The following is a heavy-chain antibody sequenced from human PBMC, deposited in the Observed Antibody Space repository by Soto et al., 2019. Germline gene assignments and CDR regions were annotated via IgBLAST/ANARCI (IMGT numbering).Heavy chain of an antibody. CDR1: GFTFSSYG. V-gene: IGHV3-33*01. J-gene: IGHJ4*02. D-gene: IGHD3-9*01. CDR2: IWYDGSNK. Sequence: QVQLVESGGGVVQTGRSLRLSCAASGFTFSSYGMHWVRQAPGKGLEWVAVIWYDGSNKYYADSVKGRFTISRDNSKNTLYLQMNSLRAEDTAVYYCARDRPHYDILTGYPLDYWGQGTLVTVSS. CDR3: ARDRPHYDILTGYPLDY.